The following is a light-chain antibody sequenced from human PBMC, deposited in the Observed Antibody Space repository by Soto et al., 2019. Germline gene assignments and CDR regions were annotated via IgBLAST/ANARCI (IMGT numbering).Light chain of an antibody. CDR3: CSYAGSSALYV. CDR2: EVS. Sequence: ALTSPAYVNRSPRQARTIICNRNSNDFGSYILVSWYQQHPGKAPKLMIYEVSKRPSGLSNRFSGSKSGNTASLTISGLQAVDEADYYCCSYAGSSALYVVGTGSKVTV. J-gene: IGLJ1*01. V-gene: IGLV2-23*02. CDR1: SNDFGSYIL.